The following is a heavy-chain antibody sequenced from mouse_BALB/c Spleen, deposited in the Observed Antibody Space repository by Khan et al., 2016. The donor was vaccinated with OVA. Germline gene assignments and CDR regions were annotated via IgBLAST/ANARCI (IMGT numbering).Heavy chain of an antibody. Sequence: EVQLQESGPGLVKPSQSLSLTCTVTGYSITSDYAWNWIRRFPGNKLEWMGYISYSGSTSYNQSLKSRISITRDTSKNQYFLKLNFVTTEDTATYYCARSIMANWGQGTTLTVSS. CDR3: ARSIMAN. CDR2: ISYSGST. V-gene: IGHV3-2*02. J-gene: IGHJ2*01. CDR1: GYSITSDYA.